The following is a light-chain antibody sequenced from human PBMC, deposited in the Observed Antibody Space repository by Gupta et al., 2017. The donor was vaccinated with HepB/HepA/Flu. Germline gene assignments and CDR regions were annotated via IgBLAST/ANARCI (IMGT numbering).Light chain of an antibody. CDR2: GAS. J-gene: IGKJ1*01. V-gene: IGKV3-20*01. CDR1: QSVSDSY. CDR3: QQYGASPET. Sequence: EIVLTQSPGTLSLSPGERATLACRASQSVSDSYLAWYQHKAGQAPRLLIYGASSRATAVPDRFSGSGSGTDFTLTISRLEPEDFAVYYCQQYGASPETFGQGTKVEIK.